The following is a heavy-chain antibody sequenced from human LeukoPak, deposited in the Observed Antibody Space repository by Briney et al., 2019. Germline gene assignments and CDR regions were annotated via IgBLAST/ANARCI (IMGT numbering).Heavy chain of an antibody. V-gene: IGHV4-59*01. CDR2: IYYSAST. D-gene: IGHD6-19*01. J-gene: IGHJ6*02. Sequence: PSETLSLTCTVSGGSISSYYWSWIRQPPGKGLEWIGYIYYSASTNYNPSLKSRVTISVDTSKNQFSLKLSSVTAADTAVYYCARARIAVAGILYYYYGMDVWGQGTTVTVSS. CDR1: GGSISSYY. CDR3: ARARIAVAGILYYYYGMDV.